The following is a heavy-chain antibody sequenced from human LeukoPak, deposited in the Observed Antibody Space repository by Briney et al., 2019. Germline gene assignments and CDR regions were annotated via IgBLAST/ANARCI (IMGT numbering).Heavy chain of an antibody. J-gene: IGHJ4*02. Sequence: GGSLRLSCAASGFTFSTYWMTWVRQAPGKGLEWVAGISDSGGSTKYADSVKGRFTISRDNPKNTLYLQMNSLRAEDTAVYFCAKRGVVIRVILVGFHKEAYYFESWGQGALVTVSS. D-gene: IGHD3/OR15-3a*01. CDR3: AKRGVVIRVILVGFHKEAYYFES. V-gene: IGHV3-23*01. CDR1: GFTFSTYW. CDR2: ISDSGGST.